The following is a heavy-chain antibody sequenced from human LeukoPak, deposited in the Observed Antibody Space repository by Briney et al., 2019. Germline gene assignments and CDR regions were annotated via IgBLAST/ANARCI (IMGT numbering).Heavy chain of an antibody. CDR3: ARGLRDIGTAYFDY. Sequence: PSETLSLTCTVYGGSFSGYYWSWIRQPPGKGLEWIGYIYYSGSTYYNPSLKSRVTISVDTSKNQFSLKLSSVTAADTAVYYCARGLRDIGTAYFDYWGQGTLVTVSS. CDR2: IYYSGST. CDR1: GGSFSGYY. J-gene: IGHJ4*02. V-gene: IGHV4-59*12. D-gene: IGHD2-15*01.